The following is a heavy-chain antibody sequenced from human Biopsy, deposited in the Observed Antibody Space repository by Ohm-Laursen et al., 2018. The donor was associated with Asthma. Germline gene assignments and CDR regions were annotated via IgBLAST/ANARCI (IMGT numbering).Heavy chain of an antibody. CDR1: GFTFGDYW. D-gene: IGHD1-14*01. Sequence: SLRLSCTVSGFTFGDYWMSWVRQVPGKGIERVSSITDTSRYIKYADSVKGRFTISRANAKNSLYLQMNSLRAEDTAVYYCARDGPELPTELDYWGPGTLVTDSS. V-gene: IGHV3-11*06. J-gene: IGHJ4*02. CDR2: ITDTSRYI. CDR3: ARDGPELPTELDY.